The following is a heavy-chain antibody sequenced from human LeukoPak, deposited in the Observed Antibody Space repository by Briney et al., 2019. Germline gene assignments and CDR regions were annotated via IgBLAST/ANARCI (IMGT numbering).Heavy chain of an antibody. CDR2: IKADGTYT. V-gene: IGHV3-74*01. D-gene: IGHD3-22*01. J-gene: IGHJ4*02. Sequence: PGGSLRLSCAASGFTFKNYWMHRVRQAPGEGLVWVARIKADGTYTSYADSVKGRFTITRDNAKNSLYLQMNSLRAEDTAVYYCARTSYYDSSGYEEYYFDYWGQGTLVTVSS. CDR3: ARTSYYDSSGYEEYYFDY. CDR1: GFTFKNYW.